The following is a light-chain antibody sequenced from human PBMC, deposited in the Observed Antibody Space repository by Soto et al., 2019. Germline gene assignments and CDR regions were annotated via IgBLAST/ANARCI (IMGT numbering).Light chain of an antibody. V-gene: IGLV2-14*01. CDR1: NSDIGGYNY. Sequence: QSVLTQPASVSGSPGQSITISCTGTNSDIGGYNYVSWYQQHSGKAPKLIIYEVSNRPSGVSYRFSGSKSATMASLTISGLQAEDEADYYCSSYSRASTYVFGTGTKVTVL. CDR3: SSYSRASTYV. J-gene: IGLJ1*01. CDR2: EVS.